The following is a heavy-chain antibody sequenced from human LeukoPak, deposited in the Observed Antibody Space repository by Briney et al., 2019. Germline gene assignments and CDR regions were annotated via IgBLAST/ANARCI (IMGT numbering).Heavy chain of an antibody. D-gene: IGHD5-12*01. CDR3: ARVKEASAFDI. CDR2: ISYDGSKK. V-gene: IGHV3-30*04. Sequence: GGSLRLSCAASGFTLSSYAMHWVRQAPGKGLEWVAIISYDGSKKYYADSVKGRFTISRDNAKNSLYLQMNSLRAEDAAVYYCARVKEASAFDIWGQGTMITVSS. CDR1: GFTLSSYA. J-gene: IGHJ3*02.